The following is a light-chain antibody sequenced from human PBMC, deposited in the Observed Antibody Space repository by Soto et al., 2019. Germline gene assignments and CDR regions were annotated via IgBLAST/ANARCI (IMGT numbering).Light chain of an antibody. CDR2: DAS. V-gene: IGKV1-9*01. CDR1: QGIGSY. Sequence: IPLTQSPSSLSASVGDRVTITCRASQGIGSYLAWYQQKPGKAPNLLIYDASTLQSGVPSRLSGSGSETDFTLTISSLQPEDFATYYCQQLHSYPLTFGGGTKVEI. J-gene: IGKJ4*01. CDR3: QQLHSYPLT.